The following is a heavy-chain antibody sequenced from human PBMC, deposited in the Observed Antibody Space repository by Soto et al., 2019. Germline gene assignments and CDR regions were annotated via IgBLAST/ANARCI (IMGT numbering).Heavy chain of an antibody. CDR3: ARGTEYCSSTSCYINWFDP. CDR1: GGSFSGYY. V-gene: IGHV4-34*01. D-gene: IGHD2-2*01. J-gene: IGHJ5*02. CDR2: INHSGST. Sequence: SETLSLTCAVYGGSFSGYYWSWIRQPPGKGLEWIGEINHSGSTNYNPSLKSRVTISVDTSKNQFSLKLSSVTAADTAVYYCARGTEYCSSTSCYINWFDPWGQGTLVTVSS.